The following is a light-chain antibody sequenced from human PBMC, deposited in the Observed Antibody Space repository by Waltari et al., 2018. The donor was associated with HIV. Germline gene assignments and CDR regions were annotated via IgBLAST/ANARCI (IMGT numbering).Light chain of an antibody. J-gene: IGLJ2*01. CDR1: SSDVGGFNY. CDR2: EVS. CDR3: SSYAGSNNWA. Sequence: QSALTQPPSASGSPGRSVTISCPGTSSDVGGFNYVSWYQHHPGKAPKLMIYEVSKRPSGAPDRFSGSKSGNTAALTVSGLQAEDEADYYCSSYAGSNNWAFGGGIKLTVL. V-gene: IGLV2-8*01.